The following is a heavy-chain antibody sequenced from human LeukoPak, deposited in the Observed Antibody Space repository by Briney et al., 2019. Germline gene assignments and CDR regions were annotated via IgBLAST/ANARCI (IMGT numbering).Heavy chain of an antibody. Sequence: SGGSLRLSCAASGFTLSNYGMNWARQAPGKGLEWLSDISSSSTSRYYADSVKGRFTISRDNAKNSLYLQMNSLRAEDTAVYYCARGRYNWNDPTFMDVWGQGTTVSVSS. CDR1: GFTLSNYG. V-gene: IGHV3-48*03. CDR2: ISSSSTSR. CDR3: ARGRYNWNDPTFMDV. J-gene: IGHJ6*02. D-gene: IGHD1-1*01.